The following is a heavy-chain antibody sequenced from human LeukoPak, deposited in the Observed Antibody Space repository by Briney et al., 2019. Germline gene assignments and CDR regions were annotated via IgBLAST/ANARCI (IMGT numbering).Heavy chain of an antibody. CDR2: ISYDGNKK. Sequence: GGSLRLSCVASGFTFSDHGMHWVRQAPGKGLEWVSVISYDGNKKYYSDSVKGRFTISRDNSKNTLFLQMISLRAEDTAVYYCAKVGSGDGSAKVYWTDPWGQGTLVTVSS. CDR3: AKVGSGDGSAKVYWTDP. V-gene: IGHV3-30*18. D-gene: IGHD2-21*01. CDR1: GFTFSDHG. J-gene: IGHJ5*02.